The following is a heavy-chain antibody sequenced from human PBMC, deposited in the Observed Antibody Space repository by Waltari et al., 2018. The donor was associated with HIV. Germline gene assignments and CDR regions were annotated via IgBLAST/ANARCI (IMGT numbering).Heavy chain of an antibody. J-gene: IGHJ4*02. Sequence: EVQLVESGGGLVQPGGSLSLSCAASGFTVSSNYMSWVRPAPGKGLAWVSVIDSGGSTYYADSVKGGFTSSRNNSKNTLYLQSNSLRAEDTAVYYCANSYSNPGNYYFDYWGQGTLVTVSS. V-gene: IGHV3-66*01. D-gene: IGHD4-4*01. CDR1: GFTVSSNY. CDR3: ANSYSNPGNYYFDY. CDR2: IDSGGST.